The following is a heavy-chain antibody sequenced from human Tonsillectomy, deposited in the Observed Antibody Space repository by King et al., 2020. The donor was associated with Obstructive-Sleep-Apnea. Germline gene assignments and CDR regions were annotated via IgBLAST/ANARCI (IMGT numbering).Heavy chain of an antibody. CDR3: ASNPGIASY. CDR1: GGSISSSSYY. J-gene: IGHJ4*02. V-gene: IGHV4-39*01. Sequence: VQLQESGPGLVKPSETLSLTCTVSGGSISSSSYYWGWIRQPPGKGLEWIGSIYYSGSTYYNPSLKSRGTISVDTSKNQFSLKLSSVTAADTAVYYCASNPGIASYWGQGTLVTVSS. D-gene: IGHD6-13*01. CDR2: IYYSGST.